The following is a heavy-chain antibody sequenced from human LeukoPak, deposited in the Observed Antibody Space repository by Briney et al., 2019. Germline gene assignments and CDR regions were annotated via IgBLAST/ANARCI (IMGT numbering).Heavy chain of an antibody. CDR1: GGPISSYY. J-gene: IGHJ3*02. V-gene: IGHV4-59*08. D-gene: IGHD5/OR15-5a*01. CDR3: ARRLRLKNPGGDAFDI. Sequence: SETLPLTCTVSGGPISSYYWRWIRPPPRQAPHWIGSVYYSGSTRYNPSLQSRVTMSIGTSKAQFSLKLDSVTAADTAVYYCARRLRLKNPGGDAFDIWGQGTVVTVSS. CDR2: VYYSGST.